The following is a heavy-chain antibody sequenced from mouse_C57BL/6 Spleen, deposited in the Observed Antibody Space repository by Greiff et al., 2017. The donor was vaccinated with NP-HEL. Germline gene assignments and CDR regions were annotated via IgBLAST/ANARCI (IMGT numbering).Heavy chain of an antibody. Sequence: QVQLQQSGAELVRPGASVTLSCKASGYTFTDYEMHWVKQTPVHGLEWIGAIDPETGGTAYNQKFKGKAILTADKSSSTAYMELRSLTSEDSAVYYCTRKEAYKVFMDYWGQGTSVTVSS. J-gene: IGHJ4*01. D-gene: IGHD1-3*01. CDR2: IDPETGGT. V-gene: IGHV1-15*01. CDR1: GYTFTDYE. CDR3: TRKEAYKVFMDY.